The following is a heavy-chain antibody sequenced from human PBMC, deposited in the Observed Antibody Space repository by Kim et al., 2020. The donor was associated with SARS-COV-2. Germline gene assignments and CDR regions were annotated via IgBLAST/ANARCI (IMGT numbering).Heavy chain of an antibody. CDR1: AGSISSSSYY. CDR3: ARHSSDYYEPGGGFDY. J-gene: IGHJ4*02. D-gene: IGHD3-22*01. V-gene: IGHV4-39*01. CDR2: IYYSGST. Sequence: SETLSLTCTVSAGSISSSSYYCGWIRQPPGKGLEWIGSIYYSGSTYSNPSLKSRVTISVDTSKNQFSLKLSSVTAADTAVYYWARHSSDYYEPGGGFDYWGQGTLVTVSS.